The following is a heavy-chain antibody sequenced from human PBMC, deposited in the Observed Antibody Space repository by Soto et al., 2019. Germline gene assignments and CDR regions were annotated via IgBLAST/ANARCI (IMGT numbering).Heavy chain of an antibody. CDR3: ASRGGNYASGSQRVDV. V-gene: IGHV3-48*02. J-gene: IGHJ3*01. CDR2: ISSSSTTI. CDR1: GFTFSNYA. Sequence: EVQLTESGGGLVQPGGSLRLYCTASGFTFSNYAMNWVRQAPGKGLEWVSYISSSSTTIYYADSVKGRFTISRDNAKNSLYLQMTSLREEDTAMYYCASRGGNYASGSQRVDVWVPGTKVTVSS. D-gene: IGHD2-15*01.